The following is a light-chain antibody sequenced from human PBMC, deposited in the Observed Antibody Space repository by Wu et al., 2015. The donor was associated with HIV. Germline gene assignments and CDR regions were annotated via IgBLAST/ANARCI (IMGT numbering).Light chain of an antibody. CDR2: AAS. J-gene: IGKJ2*01. V-gene: IGKV1-6*01. CDR3: LQHYNYPYT. CDR1: QGIRND. Sequence: IQMTQSPSSLSASVGDRVTITCRASQGIRNDLSWYQQKPGKAPNLLIYAASSLQSGVPSRFSGSGSGTEFTLTISSLQPEDFATYSCLQHYNYPYTFGQGTKLEIK.